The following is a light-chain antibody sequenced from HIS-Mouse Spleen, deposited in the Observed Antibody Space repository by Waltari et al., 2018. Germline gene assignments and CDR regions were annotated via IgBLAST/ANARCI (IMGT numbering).Light chain of an antibody. J-gene: IGKJ1*01. Sequence: EIVLTQSPGTLSLSPGERATLSCRASQSVSSSYLAWYQQKPGQAPGLLIYGASSRATGIPDRFSGSGSGTDFTLTISRLEPEDFAVYYCQQYGSSPPWPFGQGTKVEIK. CDR1: QSVSSSY. CDR3: QQYGSSPPWP. V-gene: IGKV3-20*01. CDR2: GAS.